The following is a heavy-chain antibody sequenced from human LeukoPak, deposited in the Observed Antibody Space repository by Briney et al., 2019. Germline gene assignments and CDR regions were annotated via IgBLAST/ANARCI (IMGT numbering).Heavy chain of an antibody. Sequence: ASVKVSCKASGYTFTSYAMHWVRQAPGQRLEWMGWINAGNGNTKCSQKFQGRVTITRDTSASTAYMELSSLRSEDTAVYYCARGQFSGYDYWGQGTLVTVSS. V-gene: IGHV1-3*01. CDR2: INAGNGNT. CDR3: ARGQFSGYDY. CDR1: GYTFTSYA. D-gene: IGHD5-12*01. J-gene: IGHJ4*02.